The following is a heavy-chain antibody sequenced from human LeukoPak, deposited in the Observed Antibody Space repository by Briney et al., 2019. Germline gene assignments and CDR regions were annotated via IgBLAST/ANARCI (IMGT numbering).Heavy chain of an antibody. J-gene: IGHJ6*02. CDR1: GFTFSSYA. CDR2: ISGSGGNT. D-gene: IGHD1-26*01. CDR3: AKDVRVGGGGMAV. Sequence: GGSLRLSCAASGFTFSSYAMTWVRQAPGKGLEWVSLISGSGGNTYYADSVKGRFTISRDNSKNTLSLQMNSLRAEDTAVYYCAKDVRVGGGGMAVGGQGTPVTVSS. V-gene: IGHV3-23*01.